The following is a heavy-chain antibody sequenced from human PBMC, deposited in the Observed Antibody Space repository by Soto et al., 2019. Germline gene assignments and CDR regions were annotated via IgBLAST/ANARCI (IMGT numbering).Heavy chain of an antibody. CDR2: ISSSSSYI. Sequence: GGSLRLSCAASGFTFSSYSMNWVRQAPGKGLEWVSSISSSSSYIYYADSVKGRFTISRDNAKNSLYLQMNSLRAEDTAVYYCAKQVDFWSGYYGYFQHWGQGTLVTVSS. D-gene: IGHD3-3*01. CDR1: GFTFSSYS. J-gene: IGHJ1*01. CDR3: AKQVDFWSGYYGYFQH. V-gene: IGHV3-21*04.